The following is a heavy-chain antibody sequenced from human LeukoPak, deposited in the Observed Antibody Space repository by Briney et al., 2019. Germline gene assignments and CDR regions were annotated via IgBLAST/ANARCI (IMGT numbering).Heavy chain of an antibody. CDR1: GFTFSSYW. J-gene: IGHJ3*02. D-gene: IGHD3-10*01. V-gene: IGHV3-7*01. Sequence: GGSLRLSCAASGFTFSSYWMSWVRQAPGKGLEGVANIKQDGSEKYYVDSVKGRFTISRDNAKNSLYLQMNSLRAEDTAVYYCARAPYHYGSGSDAFDIWGQGTMVTVSS. CDR3: ARAPYHYGSGSDAFDI. CDR2: IKQDGSEK.